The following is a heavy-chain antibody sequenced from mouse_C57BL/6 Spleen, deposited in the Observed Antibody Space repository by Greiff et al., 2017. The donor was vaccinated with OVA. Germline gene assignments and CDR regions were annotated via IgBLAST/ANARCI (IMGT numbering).Heavy chain of an antibody. J-gene: IGHJ3*01. CDR1: GYTFTSYT. D-gene: IGHD2-4*01. V-gene: IGHV1-4*01. Sequence: VQLVESGAELARPGASVKMSCKASGYTFTSYTMHWVKQRPGQGLEWIGYINPSSGYTKYNQKFKDKATLTADKSSSTAYMQLSSLTSEDSAVYYCASDYDAWFAYWGQGTLVTVSA. CDR2: INPSSGYT. CDR3: ASDYDAWFAY.